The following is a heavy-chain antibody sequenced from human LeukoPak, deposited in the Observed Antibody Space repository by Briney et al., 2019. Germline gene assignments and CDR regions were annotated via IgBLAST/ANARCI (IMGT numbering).Heavy chain of an antibody. CDR2: IYYSGST. J-gene: IGHJ3*02. CDR3: AREGAGIVVVPAAHPAFDI. Sequence: SETLSLTCTVSGGSISSSSYYWGWIRQPPGKGLEWIGSIYYSGSTYYNPSLKSRVTISVDTSKNQFSLKLSSVTAADTAVYYCAREGAGIVVVPAAHPAFDIWGQGTMVTVSS. CDR1: GGSISSSSYY. V-gene: IGHV4-39*07. D-gene: IGHD2-2*01.